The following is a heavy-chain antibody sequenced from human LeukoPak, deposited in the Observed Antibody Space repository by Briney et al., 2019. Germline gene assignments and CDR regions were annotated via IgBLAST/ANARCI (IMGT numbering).Heavy chain of an antibody. J-gene: IGHJ2*01. CDR3: ALAHYYDSSGYYAS. Sequence: ASVKVSCKASGYSFNTYYMHWVRQAPGQGLEWMGWINPKNDGTHYAQKFQGRVTMTRDTSTSTVYMELSSLRSEDTAVYYCALAHYYDSSGYYASWGRGTLVTVSS. CDR2: INPKNDGT. CDR1: GYSFNTYY. D-gene: IGHD3-22*01. V-gene: IGHV1-2*02.